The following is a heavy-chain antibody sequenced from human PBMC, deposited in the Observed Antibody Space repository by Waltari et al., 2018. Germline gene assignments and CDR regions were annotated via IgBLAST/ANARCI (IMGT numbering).Heavy chain of an antibody. D-gene: IGHD6-19*01. J-gene: IGHJ4*02. CDR3: ARYSSGWTFDY. Sequence: QVQLQQWGAGLLKPSETLSLTCAVYGGSFSGYYWSWIRQPPGKGLGWIGEINHSGSTNYNPSLKSRVTISVDTSKNQFSLKLSSVTAADTAVYYCARYSSGWTFDYWGQGTLVTVSS. CDR1: GGSFSGYY. CDR2: INHSGST. V-gene: IGHV4-34*01.